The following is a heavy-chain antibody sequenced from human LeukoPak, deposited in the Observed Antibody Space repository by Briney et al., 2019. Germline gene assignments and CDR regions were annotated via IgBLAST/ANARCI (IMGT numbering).Heavy chain of an antibody. CDR2: ISAYNGNT. Sequence: ASVKVSCKASGYTFTSYGISWVRQAPGQGLEWMGWISAYNGNTNYAQKLQGRVTMTTGTSTSTAYMELRSLRSDDTAVYYCARALESGIAVAGTFDYWGQEPWSPSPQ. J-gene: IGHJ4*01. CDR3: ARALESGIAVAGTFDY. D-gene: IGHD6-19*01. V-gene: IGHV1-18*04. CDR1: GYTFTSYG.